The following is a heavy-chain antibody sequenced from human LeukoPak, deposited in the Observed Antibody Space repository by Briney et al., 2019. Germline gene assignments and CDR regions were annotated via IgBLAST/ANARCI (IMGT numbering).Heavy chain of an antibody. J-gene: IGHJ4*02. CDR3: AREWSGFGELPDY. D-gene: IGHD3-10*01. CDR2: INSDGGST. V-gene: IGHV3-74*01. Sequence: GRSLRLSCAASGFTFSSHWMHWVRQAPGKGLVWVSRINSDGGSTSYADSVKGRFTISRDNAKNTLYLQMNSLRVEDTAVYYCAREWSGFGELPDYWGQGTLVTVSS. CDR1: GFTFSSHW.